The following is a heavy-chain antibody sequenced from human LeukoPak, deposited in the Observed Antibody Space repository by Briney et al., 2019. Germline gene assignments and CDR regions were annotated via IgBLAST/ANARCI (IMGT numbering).Heavy chain of an antibody. CDR1: GFTFSSYG. J-gene: IGHJ2*01. CDR2: ISGSGGST. D-gene: IGHD5-24*01. V-gene: IGHV3-23*01. Sequence: GGTLRLSCAASGFTFSSYGMNWVRQAPGKGLEWVSGISGSGGSTYYADSVKGRFTISRDNAKNSLYLQMNSLRAEDTAVYYCARGMAVKSSYWYFDLWGRGTLVTVSS. CDR3: ARGMAVKSSYWYFDL.